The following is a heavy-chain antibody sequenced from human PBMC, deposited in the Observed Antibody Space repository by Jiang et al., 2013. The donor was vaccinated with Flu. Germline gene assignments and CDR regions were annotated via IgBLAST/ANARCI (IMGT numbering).Heavy chain of an antibody. V-gene: IGHV1-2*02. J-gene: IGHJ4*02. D-gene: IGHD3-3*01. CDR2: INPDTGGT. CDR3: ARGTATIFGLY. CDR1: GYTFTGYY. Sequence: SGAEVKKPGASVKVSCKASGYTFTGYYIHWVRQAPGHGLEWMGWINPDTGGTDYAQKFQGRVTMTRDTSINTAYMELSRLDDTAVYYCARGTATIFGLYWGQGTLVTVSS.